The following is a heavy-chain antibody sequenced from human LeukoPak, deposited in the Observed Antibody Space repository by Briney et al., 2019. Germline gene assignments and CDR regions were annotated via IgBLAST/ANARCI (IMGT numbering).Heavy chain of an antibody. CDR1: GYTFTSYD. CDR2: MNPNSGNT. V-gene: IGHV1-8*01. CDR3: ARGYYTGNWFDP. Sequence: ASVKVSCKASGYTFTSYDINWVRQATGQGLEWMGWMNPNSGNTGYAQKFQGRVTMTRNTSISTAYMELSSLRSEDTAVYYCARGYYTGNWFDPWGQGTLATVSS. J-gene: IGHJ5*02. D-gene: IGHD1-26*01.